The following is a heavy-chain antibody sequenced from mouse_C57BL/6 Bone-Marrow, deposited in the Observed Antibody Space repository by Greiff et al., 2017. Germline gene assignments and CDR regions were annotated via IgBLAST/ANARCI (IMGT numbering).Heavy chain of an antibody. D-gene: IGHD1-1*01. V-gene: IGHV6-3*01. CDR3: TPYYYGSSDDYAMDY. Sequence: EVKLQESGGGLVQPGGSMKLSCVASGFTFSNYWMNWVRQSPEKGLEWVAQIRLKSDNYATHYAESVKGRFTISRDDSKSSFYLQMNNLRAEDTGIYYCTPYYYGSSDDYAMDYWGQGTSVTVSS. J-gene: IGHJ4*01. CDR1: GFTFSNYW. CDR2: IRLKSDNYAT.